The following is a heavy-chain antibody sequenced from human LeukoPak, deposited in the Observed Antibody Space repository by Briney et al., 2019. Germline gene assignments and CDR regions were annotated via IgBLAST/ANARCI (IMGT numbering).Heavy chain of an antibody. Sequence: PSQTLSLTCTVSGGSISSGGYYWSWIRQHPGKGLEWIGYIYYSRSTYYNPSLKSRVTISVDTSKNQFSLKLSSVTAADTAVYYCAGGYCTNGVCPISDYWGQGTLVTVSS. CDR1: GGSISSGGYY. V-gene: IGHV4-31*03. CDR3: AGGYCTNGVCPISDY. D-gene: IGHD2-8*01. CDR2: IYYSRST. J-gene: IGHJ4*02.